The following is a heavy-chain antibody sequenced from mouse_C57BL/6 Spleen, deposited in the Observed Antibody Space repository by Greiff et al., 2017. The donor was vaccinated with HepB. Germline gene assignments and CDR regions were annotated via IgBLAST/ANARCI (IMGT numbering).Heavy chain of an antibody. D-gene: IGHD4-1*01. CDR1: GFSFTSYG. Sequence: VKLMESGPGLVQPSQSLSITCTVSGFSFTSYGVHWVRQSPGKGLEWLGVIWRGGSTDYNAAFMSRLSITTDNPKSQVFIQMTSMQADDTAIYYCAKGPGDWYFDVWGTGTTVTVSS. V-gene: IGHV2-5*01. CDR3: AKGPGDWYFDV. CDR2: IWRGGST. J-gene: IGHJ1*03.